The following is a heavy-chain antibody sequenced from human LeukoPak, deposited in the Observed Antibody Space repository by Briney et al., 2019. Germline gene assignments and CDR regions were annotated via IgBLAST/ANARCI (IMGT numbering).Heavy chain of an antibody. J-gene: IGHJ4*02. Sequence: PGGSLRLSCAASGFTFRDSWMHWVRQVPGKGLVWVSRINTSGSSTTYAESVMGRFTISRDNAKNTLYLQMDSLRAEDTGVYYCARSNHADDFWGQGTLVTVSS. V-gene: IGHV3-74*03. D-gene: IGHD1-14*01. CDR1: GFTFRDSW. CDR3: ARSNHADDF. CDR2: INTSGSST.